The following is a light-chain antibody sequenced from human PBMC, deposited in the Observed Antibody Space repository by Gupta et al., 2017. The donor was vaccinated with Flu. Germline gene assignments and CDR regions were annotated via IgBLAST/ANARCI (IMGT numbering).Light chain of an antibody. CDR3: ATWDDSLRGVV. Sequence: QSVLTQPPSASVTPGQRVAISCSGSRLNIGQNYVFWYQQFPGTTPKLLIYRNDQRPSGVPDRFSGSRSGTSASLVISGLRSEDEADYYCATWDDSLRGVVFGGGTKLTVL. J-gene: IGLJ2*01. CDR2: RND. CDR1: RLNIGQNY. V-gene: IGLV1-47*01.